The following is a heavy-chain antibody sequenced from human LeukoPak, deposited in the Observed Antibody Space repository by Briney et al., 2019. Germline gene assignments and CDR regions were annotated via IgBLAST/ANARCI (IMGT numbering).Heavy chain of an antibody. V-gene: IGHV4-39*01. CDR3: ARRASGKIWFDP. J-gene: IGHJ5*02. D-gene: IGHD3-10*01. CDR2: IYYSGTT. CDR1: GGSISSSNYF. Sequence: SETLSLICTVSGGSISSSNYFWGWVRQPPGKALEWIGIIYYSGTTYYNPSLKSRFSISVDTSKNQFSLTLNSVTAADTAVYYCARRASGKIWFDPWGQGTLVTVSS.